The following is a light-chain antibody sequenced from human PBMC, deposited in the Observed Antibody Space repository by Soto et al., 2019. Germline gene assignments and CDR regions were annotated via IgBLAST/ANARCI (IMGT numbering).Light chain of an antibody. J-gene: IGKJ2*01. V-gene: IGKV3-15*01. Sequence: EIVMTQSPGTLSVSPGERATLSCRASQGIGSNLAWYQQRPGQAPRLLIYAASTRATDIPARFTVRGSVTEFTLTISSPQSEEFAVYFCQQYNNWPLYTCGQGTKLEI. CDR1: QGIGSN. CDR2: AAS. CDR3: QQYNNWPLYT.